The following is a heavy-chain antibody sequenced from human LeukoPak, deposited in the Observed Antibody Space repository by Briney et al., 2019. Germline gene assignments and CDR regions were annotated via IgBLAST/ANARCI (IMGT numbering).Heavy chain of an antibody. J-gene: IGHJ4*02. D-gene: IGHD4-17*01. CDR3: YGDYRPGGV. CDR1: GFTFSDYY. Sequence: GGSLRLSCAASGFTFSDYYMSWIPQAPGKGLERVSYINSSVSTIYYADSVKSRFTISRDNAKNSLYLQMNSLRAEDTAVYYCYGDYRPGGVWGQGTLVTVSS. V-gene: IGHV3-11*01. CDR2: INSSVSTI.